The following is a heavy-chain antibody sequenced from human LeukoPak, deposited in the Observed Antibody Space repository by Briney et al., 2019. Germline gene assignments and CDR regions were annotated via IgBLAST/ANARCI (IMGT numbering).Heavy chain of an antibody. CDR2: IIPIFGTA. D-gene: IGHD5-18*01. J-gene: IGHJ6*03. CDR1: GGTFSSYA. V-gene: IGHV1-69*05. CDR3: ARSFGSYGRPNYYYYMDV. Sequence: GASVKVSCKASGGTFSSYAISWVRQAPGQGLEWMGGIIPIFGTANYAQKFQGRVTITTDESTSTAYMELSSLRSEDTAVYYCARSFGSYGRPNYYYYMDVWGKGTTVTVSS.